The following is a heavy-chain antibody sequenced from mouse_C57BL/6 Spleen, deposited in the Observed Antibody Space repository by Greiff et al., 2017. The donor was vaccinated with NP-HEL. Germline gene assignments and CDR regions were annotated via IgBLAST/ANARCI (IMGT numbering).Heavy chain of an antibody. J-gene: IGHJ2*01. D-gene: IGHD2-4*01. Sequence: EVQLQQSGPELVKPGASVKISCKASGYTFTDYYMNWVKQSHGKSLEWIGDINPNNGGTSYNQKFKGKATLTVDKSSSTAYMELRSLTSEDSAVYYCARTEDYDDDWGQGTTLTVSS. CDR3: ARTEDYDDD. V-gene: IGHV1-26*01. CDR1: GYTFTDYY. CDR2: INPNNGGT.